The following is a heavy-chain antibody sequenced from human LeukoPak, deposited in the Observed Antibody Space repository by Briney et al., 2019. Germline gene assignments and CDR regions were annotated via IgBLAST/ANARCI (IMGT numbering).Heavy chain of an antibody. V-gene: IGHV3-74*01. CDR3: ARSSQPLLSYYYYYMDV. CDR2: ISGDGSST. CDR1: GFTFSTYW. J-gene: IGHJ6*03. Sequence: PGGSLRLSCAASGFTFSTYWMHWVRQAPGKGLVWVSHISGDGSSTTYADSVKGRFTISRDNAKNTLYLQMHSLRAEDTAVYYCARSSQPLLSYYYYYMDVWGRGTPVTVSS. D-gene: IGHD2-21*02.